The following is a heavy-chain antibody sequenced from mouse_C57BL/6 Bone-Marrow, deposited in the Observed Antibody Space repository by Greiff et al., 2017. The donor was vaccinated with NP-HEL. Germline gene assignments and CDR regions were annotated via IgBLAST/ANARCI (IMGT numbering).Heavy chain of an antibody. Sequence: EVHLVESGGGLVKPGGSLKLSCAASGFTFSDYGMHWVRQAPEKGLEWVAYISSGSSTIYYADTVKGRFTISRDNAKNTLFLQMTSLRSEDTAMYYCERPDYYGSSYDYAMDYWGQGTSVTVSS. J-gene: IGHJ4*01. V-gene: IGHV5-17*01. D-gene: IGHD1-1*01. CDR3: ERPDYYGSSYDYAMDY. CDR1: GFTFSDYG. CDR2: ISSGSSTI.